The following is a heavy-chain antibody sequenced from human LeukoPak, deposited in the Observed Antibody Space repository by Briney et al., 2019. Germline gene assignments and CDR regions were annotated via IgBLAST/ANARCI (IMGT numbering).Heavy chain of an antibody. CDR1: GASISSSSYY. J-gene: IGHJ4*02. D-gene: IGHD3-16*02. V-gene: IGHV4-39*01. CDR3: ARGMGDYVWGSYRYSTPFDY. CDR2: IFYNGGA. Sequence: SETLSLTCTVSGASISSSSYYWGWIRQPPGKGLEWIGSIFYNGGAYYNPSLKSRVTISVDTSKNQFSLRLSSVTASDTTVYYCARGMGDYVWGSYRYSTPFDYWGQGTLVTVSS.